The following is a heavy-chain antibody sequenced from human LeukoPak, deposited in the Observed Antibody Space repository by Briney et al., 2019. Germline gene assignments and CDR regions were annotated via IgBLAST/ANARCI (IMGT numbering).Heavy chain of an antibody. D-gene: IGHD6-13*01. V-gene: IGHV4-61*02. Sequence: SETLSLTCSVAGDSISSGSKYWNWIRQPAGKGLEWIGRIYTSGSTNYNPSLKSRVTMSVDTSKNQFSLKLSSVTAADTAVYYCARSRTGYSSSWHVSANYYYYYYMDVWGKGTTVTISS. CDR2: IYTSGST. J-gene: IGHJ6*03. CDR3: ARSRTGYSSSWHVSANYYYYYYMDV. CDR1: GDSISSGSKY.